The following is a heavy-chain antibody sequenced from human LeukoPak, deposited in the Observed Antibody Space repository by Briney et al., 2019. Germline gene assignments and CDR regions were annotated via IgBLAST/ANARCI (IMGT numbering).Heavy chain of an antibody. D-gene: IGHD3-10*01. CDR3: ARQTFGVLYFDY. CDR1: GGSISRGSYY. J-gene: IGHJ4*02. Sequence: PSESLSLTCIVSGGSISRGSYYWSWIRQPAGKGLEWMGRIYNSGSTNYNPSLKSRVTISTDMSKNQISLKLSSVTAADTAVYYCARQTFGVLYFDYWGQGTLVTVSS. V-gene: IGHV4-61*02. CDR2: IYNSGST.